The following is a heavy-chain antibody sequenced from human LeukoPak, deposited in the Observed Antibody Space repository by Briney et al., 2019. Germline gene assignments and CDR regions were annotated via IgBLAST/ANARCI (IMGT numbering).Heavy chain of an antibody. V-gene: IGHV3-30*03. Sequence: GRSLRLSCAASGFTFSTYGMHWVRQAPGKGLEWVAVISYDGSNTYYADSVKGRFTISRDNSKDMLYLQMNSLRAEDTAVYYCARELGYSSDYWGQGTLVTVSS. J-gene: IGHJ4*02. CDR2: ISYDGSNT. D-gene: IGHD6-13*01. CDR3: ARELGYSSDY. CDR1: GFTFSTYG.